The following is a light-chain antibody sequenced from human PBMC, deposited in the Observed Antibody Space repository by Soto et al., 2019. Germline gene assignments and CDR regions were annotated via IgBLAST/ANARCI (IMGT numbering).Light chain of an antibody. Sequence: IVLTQSPGTLSLSPGERATLSCRASQRFXSSYLASYLQKPGEAPRLRXACASSRATGSAARLSGSGSGPEFTLTINSLQSEDVAIYYCQPYNNGPRTFGGGTKVENK. J-gene: IGKJ4*02. CDR1: QRFXSSY. V-gene: IGKV3-20*01. CDR2: CAS. CDR3: QPYNNGPRT.